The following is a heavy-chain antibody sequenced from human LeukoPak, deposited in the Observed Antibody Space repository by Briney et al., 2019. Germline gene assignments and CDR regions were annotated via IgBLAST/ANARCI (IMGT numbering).Heavy chain of an antibody. CDR1: GFTFRDSE. Sequence: GGSLRLSCTTSGFTFRDSEMSLVRQAPGKGLEWVSFISYGGSNIYYLDSVKGRFTISRDNVKSSLYLQMNSLTVEDTAVYYCVRMRGFDFGHWSQGALVTVSS. CDR2: ISYGGSNI. CDR3: VRMRGFDFGH. J-gene: IGHJ5*02. V-gene: IGHV3-48*03.